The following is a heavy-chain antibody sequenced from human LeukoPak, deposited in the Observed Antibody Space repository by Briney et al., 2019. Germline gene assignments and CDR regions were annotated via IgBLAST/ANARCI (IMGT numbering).Heavy chain of an antibody. CDR1: GFTFSSYG. D-gene: IGHD2-21*02. Sequence: GRSLRLSCAASGFTFSSYGMHWVRQAPGKGLEWVAVISYDGSNKYYADSVKGRFTISRDNSKNTLYPQMNSLRAEDTAVYYCAKDRGAYCGGDCYPPGGYWGQGTLVTVSS. CDR3: AKDRGAYCGGDCYPPGGY. J-gene: IGHJ4*02. CDR2: ISYDGSNK. V-gene: IGHV3-30*18.